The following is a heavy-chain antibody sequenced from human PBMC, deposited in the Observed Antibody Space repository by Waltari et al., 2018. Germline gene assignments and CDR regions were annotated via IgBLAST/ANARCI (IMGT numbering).Heavy chain of an antibody. CDR2: MNPNSANS. J-gene: IGHJ4*02. CDR1: GYSFTDLA. Sequence: QVQLLQSGAEVKKPGATVKVACKASGYSFTDLAMSWVRQAAGQGLEWMGWMNPNSANSDFARHFQGRVTLTRNTSISTAYMEVSSLRSEDTAVYYCARGSSSYISRVPLDYWGQGTLVIVSS. V-gene: IGHV1-8*01. D-gene: IGHD3-22*01. CDR3: ARGSSSYISRVPLDY.